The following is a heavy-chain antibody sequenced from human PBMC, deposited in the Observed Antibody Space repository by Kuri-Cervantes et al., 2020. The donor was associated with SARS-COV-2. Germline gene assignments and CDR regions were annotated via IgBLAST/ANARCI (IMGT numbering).Heavy chain of an antibody. V-gene: IGHV4-61*02. D-gene: IGHD2/OR15-2a*01. J-gene: IGHJ4*02. CDR3: ARGSESPPFDY. CDR1: GGSISSGSYY. CDR2: IYTSGST. Sequence: LRLSCTVSGGSISSGSYYWSWIRQPAGKGLEWIGRIYTSGSTNYNPSLKSRVTISVDTSKNQFSLKLSSVTAADTAVYYCARGSESPPFDYWGQGTLVTVSS.